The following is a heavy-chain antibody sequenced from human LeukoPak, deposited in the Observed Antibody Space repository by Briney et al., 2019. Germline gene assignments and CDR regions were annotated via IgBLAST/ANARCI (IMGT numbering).Heavy chain of an antibody. J-gene: IGHJ5*02. Sequence: SVKVSCKASGGTFSSYAISWVRQAPGQGLEWMGGIIPIFGTANYAQKFQGRVTITTDESTSTAYMELSSLRSEDTAVYYCARGSDGDSNNNWFDPWSQGTLVTVSS. CDR2: IIPIFGTA. CDR1: GGTFSSYA. V-gene: IGHV1-69*05. CDR3: ARGSDGDSNNNWFDP. D-gene: IGHD4-11*01.